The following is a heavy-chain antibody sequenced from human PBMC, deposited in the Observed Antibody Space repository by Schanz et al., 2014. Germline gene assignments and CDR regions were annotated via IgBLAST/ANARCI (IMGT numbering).Heavy chain of an antibody. D-gene: IGHD1-26*01. CDR3: AKEGSIYWDRSVDY. Sequence: VQLVESGGGLVQPGESLRVSCAASGFTFSNYWMSWVRQAPGKGLEWVAVISFDGNNKHYADSVKGRFTISRDNSKNTLYLQMNSLRPEDTAVYYCAKEGSIYWDRSVDYWGQGTLVTVSS. V-gene: IGHV3-30*18. CDR2: ISFDGNNK. J-gene: IGHJ4*02. CDR1: GFTFSNYW.